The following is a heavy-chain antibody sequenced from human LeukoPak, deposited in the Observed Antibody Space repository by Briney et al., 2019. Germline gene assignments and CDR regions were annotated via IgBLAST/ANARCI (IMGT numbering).Heavy chain of an antibody. V-gene: IGHV3-21*01. CDR3: ARDTSGYDAFDI. CDR1: GFTFSSYS. D-gene: IGHD5-12*01. J-gene: IGHJ3*02. Sequence: GGSLRLSCAASGFTFSSYSMNWVRQAPGKGREWVSSISSSSSYIYYADSVKGRFTISRDNAKNSLYLQMNSLRAEDTAVYYCARDTSGYDAFDIWGQGTMVTVSS. CDR2: ISSSSSYI.